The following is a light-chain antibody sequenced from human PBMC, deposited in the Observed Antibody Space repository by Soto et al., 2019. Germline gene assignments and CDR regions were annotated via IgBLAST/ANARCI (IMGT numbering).Light chain of an antibody. CDR3: AAWDDSLRGGV. Sequence: QSVLTQPPSASGTPGQRVTISCSGSSSNIGSNYVSWYQQLPGTAPKLLIYRNNQRPSGLPDRFSGSKSGTSASLAISGLRSEDEAHYYCAAWDDSLRGGVFGGGTKLTVL. V-gene: IGLV1-47*01. J-gene: IGLJ2*01. CDR2: RNN. CDR1: SSNIGSNY.